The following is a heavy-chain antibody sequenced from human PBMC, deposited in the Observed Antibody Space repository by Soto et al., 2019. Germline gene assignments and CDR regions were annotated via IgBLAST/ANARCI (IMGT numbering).Heavy chain of an antibody. D-gene: IGHD4-17*01. J-gene: IGHJ2*01. CDR1: GGSISSYY. V-gene: IGHV4-59*01. CDR2: IYYSGST. CDR3: ARATGTVTRPYWYFDL. Sequence: QVQLQESGPGLVKPSETLSLTCTVSGGSISSYYWSWIRQPPGKGLEWIGYIYYSGSTNYNPSLQSRVTISVDTSKNQFALKLSSVTAADTAGYYCARATGTVTRPYWYFDLWGRGTLVTVSS.